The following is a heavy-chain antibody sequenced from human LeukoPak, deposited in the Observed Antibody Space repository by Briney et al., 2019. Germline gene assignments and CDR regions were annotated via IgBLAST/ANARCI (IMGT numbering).Heavy chain of an antibody. CDR3: AKDLSSSGQIDY. Sequence: GGSLRLSCATSGFTLSSYAMNWVRQAPGKGLEWVSGITGSSDKTFYADSVKGRFTISRDSSENTMYLQMNSLRGEDSAVYYCAKDLSSSGQIDYWGQGTLVTVSS. D-gene: IGHD6-13*01. CDR1: GFTLSSYA. J-gene: IGHJ4*02. V-gene: IGHV3-23*01. CDR2: ITGSSDKT.